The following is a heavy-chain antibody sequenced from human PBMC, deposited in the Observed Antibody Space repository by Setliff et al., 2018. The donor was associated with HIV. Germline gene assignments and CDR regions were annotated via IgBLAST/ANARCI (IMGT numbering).Heavy chain of an antibody. J-gene: IGHJ4*02. D-gene: IGHD5-18*01. CDR2: FYETGYT. CDR3: ARMDTSYRSFEY. Sequence: PSETLSLTCTVSGDFFSSDYYWGWIRQSPGKGLEWIGSFYETGYTYYNPSLKSRVTISVDTTKSQISLKLISVTAADTAVFYCARMDTSYRSFEYWGQGTLVTVSS. CDR1: GDFFSSDYY. V-gene: IGHV4-38-2*02.